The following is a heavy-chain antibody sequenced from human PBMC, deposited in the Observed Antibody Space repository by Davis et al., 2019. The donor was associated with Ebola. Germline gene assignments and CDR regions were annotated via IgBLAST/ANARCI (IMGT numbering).Heavy chain of an antibody. V-gene: IGHV3-30*18. CDR3: AKGSGYFDY. J-gene: IGHJ4*02. CDR1: GFTFSRYG. CDR2: ISYDETDE. D-gene: IGHD6-25*01. Sequence: PGGSLRLSCGASGFTFSRYGMHWVRQAPGKGLEWVALISYDETDEYYADSVKGRFTISRDNSNNTLYLQMNSLRPDDTAVYYCAKGSGYFDYWGQGTLVTVSS.